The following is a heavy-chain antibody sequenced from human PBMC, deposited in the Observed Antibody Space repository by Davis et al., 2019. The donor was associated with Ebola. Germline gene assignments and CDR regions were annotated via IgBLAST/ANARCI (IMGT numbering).Heavy chain of an antibody. CDR3: ARLGATSGVYFDY. Sequence: SETLSLTCTVSGGSISSYYWSWIRQPPGKGLEWIGYISYSGNTNYNPSLKSRVTISIDSSQNQFSLKLSSVTAADTAVYYCARLGATSGVYFDYWGQGTLVTVSS. D-gene: IGHD1-26*01. CDR1: GGSISSYY. V-gene: IGHV4-59*01. CDR2: ISYSGNT. J-gene: IGHJ4*02.